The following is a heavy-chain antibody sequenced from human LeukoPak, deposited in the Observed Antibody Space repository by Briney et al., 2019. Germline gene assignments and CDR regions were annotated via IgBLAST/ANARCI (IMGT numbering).Heavy chain of an antibody. V-gene: IGHV4-59*12. CDR3: ARGPGGSGTRPSYTFYCGRYV. CDR2: IYHSGNT. D-gene: IGHD3-10*01. J-gene: IGHJ6*01. Sequence: SETLSLPCTLSGGSISSYYWRCIRPPPGKGLEWIGYIYHSGNTNYYPSLKSRVTISVDTSKKQLSLELSSVPAADRAVYYCARGPGGSGTRPSYTFYCGRYVWGQGTTATVSS. CDR1: GGSISSYY.